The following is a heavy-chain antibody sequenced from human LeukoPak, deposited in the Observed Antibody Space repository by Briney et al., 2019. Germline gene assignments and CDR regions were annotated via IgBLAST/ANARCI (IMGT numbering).Heavy chain of an antibody. V-gene: IGHV4-39*01. CDR2: IYYSGST. Sequence: SETLSLTCAVSGGAISSNSYYWGWIRQPPGKGLEWIGSIYYSGSTYYNPSLKSRVTISVDTSKNQFSLKLSSVTAADTAVYYCARTRYYYNSRSYGAPYYFDYWGQGTLVTVSS. D-gene: IGHD3-10*01. CDR1: GGAISSNSYY. CDR3: ARTRYYYNSRSYGAPYYFDY. J-gene: IGHJ4*02.